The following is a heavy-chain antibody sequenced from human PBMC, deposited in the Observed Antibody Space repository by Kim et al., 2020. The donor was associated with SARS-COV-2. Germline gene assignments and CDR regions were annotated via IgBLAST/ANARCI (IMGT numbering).Heavy chain of an antibody. CDR1: GGSFSGYY. CDR2: INHSGST. Sequence: SETLSLTCAVYGGSFSGYYWSWIRQPPGKGLEWIGEINHSGSTNYNPSLKSRVTISVDTSKNQFSLKLSSVTAADTAVYYCARKSCTNGVCYVWGVNWFDPWGQGTLVTVSS. J-gene: IGHJ5*02. CDR3: ARKSCTNGVCYVWGVNWFDP. D-gene: IGHD2-8*01. V-gene: IGHV4-34*01.